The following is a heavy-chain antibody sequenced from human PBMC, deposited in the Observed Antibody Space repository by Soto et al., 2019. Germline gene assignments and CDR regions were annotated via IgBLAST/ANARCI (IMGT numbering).Heavy chain of an antibody. CDR3: AKVIGKVVGADAFDI. CDR1: GFTFSSYA. CDR2: ISGSGGST. D-gene: IGHD1-26*01. Sequence: GGSLRLSCAASGFTFSSYAMSWVRQAPGKGLEWVSAISGSGGSTYYADSVKGWFTISRDNSKNTLYLQMNSLRAEDTAVYYCAKVIGKVVGADAFDIWGQGTMVTVSS. J-gene: IGHJ3*02. V-gene: IGHV3-23*01.